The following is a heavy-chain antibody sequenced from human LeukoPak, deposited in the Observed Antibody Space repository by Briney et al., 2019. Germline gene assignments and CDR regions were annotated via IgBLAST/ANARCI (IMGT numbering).Heavy chain of an antibody. J-gene: IGHJ4*02. Sequence: PSETLSLTCAVSGCSISSGGYSWSWIRQPPGKGLEWIGYIYHSGSTYYNPSLKSRVTISVDRSKNQFSLKLSSVTAADTAVYYCARGKVTRAYFDYWGQGTLVTVSS. CDR2: IYHSGST. V-gene: IGHV4-30-2*01. CDR3: ARGKVTRAYFDY. CDR1: GCSISSGGYS. D-gene: IGHD4-11*01.